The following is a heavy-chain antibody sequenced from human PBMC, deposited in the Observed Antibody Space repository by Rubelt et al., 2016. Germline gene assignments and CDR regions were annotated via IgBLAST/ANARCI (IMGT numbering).Heavy chain of an antibody. CDR3: ASGYSYGSLEVDY. V-gene: IGHV3-21*04. CDR2: ISSSSSYI. J-gene: IGHJ4*02. Sequence: VRQAPGKGLEWVSSISSSSSYIYYADSVKGRFTISRDNAKNSLYLQMNSLRAEDTAVYYCASGYSYGSLEVDYWGQGTLVTVSS. D-gene: IGHD5-18*01.